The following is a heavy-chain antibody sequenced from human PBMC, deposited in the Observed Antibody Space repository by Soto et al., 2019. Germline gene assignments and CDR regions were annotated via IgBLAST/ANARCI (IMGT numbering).Heavy chain of an antibody. D-gene: IGHD2-15*01. J-gene: IGHJ6*02. CDR1: GFTFSGCT. Sequence: PGGSLRLSCAVSGFTFSGCTMNWVRQEPGKGLEWVSSISPSTSHIYYADSVKGRFTISRDNAKNSLFLQMNSLRAEDTAVYYCSGCSGGACHQNYGMDVWGQGTTVTVSS. CDR3: SGCSGGACHQNYGMDV. CDR2: ISPSTSHI. V-gene: IGHV3-21*01.